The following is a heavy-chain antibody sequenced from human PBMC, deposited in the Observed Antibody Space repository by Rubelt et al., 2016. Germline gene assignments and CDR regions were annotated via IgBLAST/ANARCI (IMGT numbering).Heavy chain of an antibody. V-gene: IGHV3-48*03. D-gene: IGHD1-26*01. CDR2: ISDSGTTI. CDR3: AREGSSVATGYFQH. Sequence: GGSLRLSCAASGFTFSGYEMNWVRQAPGKGLEWVSYISDSGTTIYYADSVKGRFTISRDNAKNSLYLQMDSLRAEDTAVYYCAREGSSVATGYFQHWGQGTLVTVSS. J-gene: IGHJ1*01. CDR1: GFTFSGYE.